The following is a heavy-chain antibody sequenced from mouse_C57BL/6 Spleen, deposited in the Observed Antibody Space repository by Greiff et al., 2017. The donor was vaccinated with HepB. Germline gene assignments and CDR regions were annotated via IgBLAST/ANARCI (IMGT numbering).Heavy chain of an antibody. J-gene: IGHJ3*01. CDR3: ARRGSSFAWFAY. D-gene: IGHD1-1*01. Sequence: EVKLMESGGDLVKPGGSLKLSCAASGFTFSSYGMSWVRQTPDKRLEWVATISSGGSYTYYPDSVKGRFTISRDNAKNTLYLQMSSLKSEDTAMYYCARRGSSFAWFAYWGQGTLVTVSA. V-gene: IGHV5-6*02. CDR1: GFTFSSYG. CDR2: ISSGGSYT.